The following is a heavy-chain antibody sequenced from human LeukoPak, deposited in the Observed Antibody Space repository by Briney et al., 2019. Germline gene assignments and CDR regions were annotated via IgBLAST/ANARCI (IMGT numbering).Heavy chain of an antibody. J-gene: IGHJ6*02. CDR1: GYTFTSYA. Sequence: AASVRVSCKTSGYTFTSYAISWVRQAPGQGLEWMGWISGYNGNTKYAQKVQGRVTMTTDTSTSTAYMELRSLRSDDTAVYYCARGYSYGSDSYYGMDVWGQGTTVTVSS. D-gene: IGHD5-18*01. CDR3: ARGYSYGSDSYYGMDV. CDR2: ISGYNGNT. V-gene: IGHV1-18*01.